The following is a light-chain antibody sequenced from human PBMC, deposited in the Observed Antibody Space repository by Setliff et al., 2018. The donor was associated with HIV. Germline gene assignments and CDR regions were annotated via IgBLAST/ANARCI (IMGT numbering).Light chain of an antibody. Sequence: QSVLTQPASVSGSPGQSITISCTGTSSDIGAYNYVSWYQQHPGKAPKLMIYDVSSRPSGVSNRFSGSKSGNTASLTISGLQAEDEADYYCSSYTSSVTLVFGTGTKVTVL. J-gene: IGLJ1*01. V-gene: IGLV2-14*01. CDR3: SSYTSSVTLV. CDR1: SSDIGAYNY. CDR2: DVS.